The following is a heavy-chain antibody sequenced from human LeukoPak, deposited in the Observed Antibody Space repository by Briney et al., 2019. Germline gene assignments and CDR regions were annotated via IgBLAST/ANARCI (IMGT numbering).Heavy chain of an antibody. D-gene: IGHD6-19*01. CDR3: ARGGWGGGDAFDI. J-gene: IGHJ3*02. V-gene: IGHV1-3*01. CDR2: INAGNGNT. CDR1: GYTFTSYA. Sequence: GASVKVSCKASGYTFTSYAMHWVRQAPGQRLKWMGWINAGNGNTKYSQKFQGRVTITRDTSASTAYMELSSLRSEDTAVYYCARGGWGGGDAFDIWGQGTMVTVSS.